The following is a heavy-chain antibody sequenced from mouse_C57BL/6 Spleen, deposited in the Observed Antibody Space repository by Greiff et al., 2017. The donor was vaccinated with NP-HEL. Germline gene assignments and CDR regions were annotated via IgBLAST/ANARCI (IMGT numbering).Heavy chain of an antibody. CDR1: GFTFSSYA. Sequence: EVKLMESGGGLVKPGGSLKLSCAASGFTFSSYAMSWVRQTPEKRLEWVATISDGGSYTYYPDNVKGRFTISRDNAKNNLYLQMSHLKSEDTAMYYCARDRGNYDAMDYWGQGTSVTVSS. D-gene: IGHD2-1*01. V-gene: IGHV5-4*01. CDR3: ARDRGNYDAMDY. J-gene: IGHJ4*01. CDR2: ISDGGSYT.